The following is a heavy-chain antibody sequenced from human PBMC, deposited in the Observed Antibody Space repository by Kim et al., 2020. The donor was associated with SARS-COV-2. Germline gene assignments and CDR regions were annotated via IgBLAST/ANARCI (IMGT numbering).Heavy chain of an antibody. CDR1: GFSLSRHS. CDR2: ISGAGTYI. Sequence: GGSLRLACTASGFSLSRHSMNWVRQAPGKGLEWLSSISGAGTYIYYADAVKGRFTISRDNANNSLYLQMHSLRAEDSALYYCAREDWYGGYEYPDKWGQGTLVTVSS. D-gene: IGHD5-12*01. V-gene: IGHV3-21*01. CDR3: AREDWYGGYEYPDK. J-gene: IGHJ4*02.